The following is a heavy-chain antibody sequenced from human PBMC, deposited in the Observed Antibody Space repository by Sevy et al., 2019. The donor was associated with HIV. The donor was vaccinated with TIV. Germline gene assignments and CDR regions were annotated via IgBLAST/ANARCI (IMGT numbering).Heavy chain of an antibody. J-gene: IGHJ3*02. CDR3: ARDGGRVDAFDI. V-gene: IGHV3-30-3*01. CDR2: ISYHGSNK. CDR1: GFTFSSYA. Sequence: GGSLRLSCAASGFTFSSYAMHWVRQAPGKGLEWVAVISYHGSNKYYADSVKGRFTISRDNSKNTLYLQMNSLRAEDTAVYYCARDGGRVDAFDIWGQGTMVTVSS. D-gene: IGHD1-26*01.